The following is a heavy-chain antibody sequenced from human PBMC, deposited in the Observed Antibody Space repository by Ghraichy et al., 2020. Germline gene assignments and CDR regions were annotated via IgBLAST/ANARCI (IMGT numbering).Heavy chain of an antibody. CDR2: ISSSSSTI. D-gene: IGHD1-26*01. Sequence: GGSLRLSCAASGFTFSSYSMNWVRQAPGKGLEWVSYISSSSSTIYYADSVKGRFTISRDNAKNSLYLQMNSLRDEDTAVYYCARDGPWELLRPCYLDYWGQGTLVTVSS. CDR1: GFTFSSYS. V-gene: IGHV3-48*02. J-gene: IGHJ4*02. CDR3: ARDGPWELLRPCYLDY.